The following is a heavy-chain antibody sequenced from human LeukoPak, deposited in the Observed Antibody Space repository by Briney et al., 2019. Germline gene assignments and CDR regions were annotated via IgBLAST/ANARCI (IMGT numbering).Heavy chain of an antibody. D-gene: IGHD6-13*01. CDR3: ARNPPDRYSSSWNYMDV. J-gene: IGHJ6*03. CDR1: GFTFSDCY. CDR2: ISSSGNTI. Sequence: PGGSLRLSCVASGFTFSDCYMNWIRQAPGKGLEWVSYISSSGNTINYADSVKGRFTISGDNAKNSLYLQMNSLRAEDTAVYYCARNPPDRYSSSWNYMDVWGKGTTVTVSS. V-gene: IGHV3-11*01.